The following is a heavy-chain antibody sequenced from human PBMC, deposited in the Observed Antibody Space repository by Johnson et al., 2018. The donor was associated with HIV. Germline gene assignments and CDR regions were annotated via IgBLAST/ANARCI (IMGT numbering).Heavy chain of an antibody. V-gene: IGHV3-20*04. CDR1: GFTFDDYG. CDR2: INWNGGST. D-gene: IGHD4-17*01. J-gene: IGHJ3*01. Sequence: VQLVESGGGVVRPGGSLRLSCAASGFTFDDYGMSWVRQAPGKGLEWVSGINWNGGSTGYADSVKGRFTISRDNSKNTLYLQMNSLRAEDTAVYYCAKGNVDYRSDAFDLWGRGSMVTVS. CDR3: AKGNVDYRSDAFDL.